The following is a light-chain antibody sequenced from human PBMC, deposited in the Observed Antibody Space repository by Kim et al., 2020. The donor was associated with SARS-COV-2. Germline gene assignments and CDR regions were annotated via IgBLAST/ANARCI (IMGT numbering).Light chain of an antibody. CDR2: DAS. J-gene: IGKJ4*01. CDR1: QSVNRD. CDR3: QQYKNWPLT. V-gene: IGKV3-15*01. Sequence: VSPWERATLSCSASQSVNRDLAWYQQKPGQAHRLLIYDASTRATGIPARFSGSESGTEFTLTISSLQSEDFAIYYCQQYKNWPLTFGGGTKVDIK.